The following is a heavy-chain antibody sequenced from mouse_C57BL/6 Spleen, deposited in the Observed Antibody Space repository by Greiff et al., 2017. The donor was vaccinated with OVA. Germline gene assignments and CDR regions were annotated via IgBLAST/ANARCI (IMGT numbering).Heavy chain of an antibody. CDR1: GYTFTSYW. CDR2: IDPNSGGT. Sequence: VKLQQPGAELVKPGASVKLSCKASGYTFTSYWMHWVKQRPGRGLEWIGRIDPNSGGTKYNEKFKSKATLTVDKPSSTAYMQLSSLTSEDSAVYYCARSRDITTVVPLDYWGQGTTLTVSS. CDR3: ARSRDITTVVPLDY. J-gene: IGHJ2*01. D-gene: IGHD1-1*01. V-gene: IGHV1-72*01.